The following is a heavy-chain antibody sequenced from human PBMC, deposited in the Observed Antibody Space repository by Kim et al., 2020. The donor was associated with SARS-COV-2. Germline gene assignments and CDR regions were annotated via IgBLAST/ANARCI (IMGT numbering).Heavy chain of an antibody. Sequence: GSTYYNPSLRSRVIISIDMSKKQFSLKLSSGTAADTAVYYCAGGGYEPRVWGQGTLVTVSS. V-gene: IGHV4-31*02. CDR3: AGGGYEPRV. D-gene: IGHD5-12*01. J-gene: IGHJ4*01. CDR2: GST.